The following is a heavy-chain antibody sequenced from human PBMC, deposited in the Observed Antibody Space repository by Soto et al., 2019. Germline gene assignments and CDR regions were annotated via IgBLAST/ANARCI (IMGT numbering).Heavy chain of an antibody. CDR2: ISAYNGNT. J-gene: IGHJ4*02. Sequence: GASVKVSCKASGYTFTSYGISWVRQAPGQGLEWMGWISAYNGNTNYARKLQGRVTMTTDTSTSTAYMELRSLRSDDTAVYYCARDHGCSGYVVQVCGYRGQRTPVTVSS. V-gene: IGHV1-18*01. D-gene: IGHD5-12*01. CDR3: ARDHGCSGYVVQVCGY. CDR1: GYTFTSYG.